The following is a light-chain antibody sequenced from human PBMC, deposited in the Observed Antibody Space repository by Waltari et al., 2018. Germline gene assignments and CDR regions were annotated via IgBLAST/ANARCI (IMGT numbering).Light chain of an antibody. CDR1: LGTSNL. V-gene: IGLV2-23*01. Sequence: QSALTQPASVSGSPGQSVTITCTGALGTSNLVSWYQPLPGTVPKLILYHSSERPSGTSIRFSGSRSGNTASLTISGLQSEDEADYYCCSNNEGHTHVFGTGTRVTVL. CDR3: CSNNEGHTHV. CDR2: HSS. J-gene: IGLJ1*01.